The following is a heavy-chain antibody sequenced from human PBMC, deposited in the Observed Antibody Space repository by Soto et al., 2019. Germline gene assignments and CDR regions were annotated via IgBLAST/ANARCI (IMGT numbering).Heavy chain of an antibody. CDR3: AELAQWSGYDRYYFDY. CDR2: ISYDGSNK. Sequence: GGSLRLSCAASGFTFSSYGMHWVRQAPGKGLEWVAVISYDGSNKYYADSVKGRFTISRDNSKNTLYLQMNSLRAEDTAVYYCAELAQWSGYDRYYFDYWGQGTLVTVSS. D-gene: IGHD5-12*01. CDR1: GFTFSSYG. J-gene: IGHJ4*02. V-gene: IGHV3-30*18.